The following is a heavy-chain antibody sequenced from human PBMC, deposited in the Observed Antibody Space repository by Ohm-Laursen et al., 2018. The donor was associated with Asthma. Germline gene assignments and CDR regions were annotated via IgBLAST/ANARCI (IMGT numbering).Heavy chain of an antibody. CDR2: IIPIFGIA. J-gene: IGHJ6*02. CDR1: GYTFTGYY. V-gene: IGHV1-69*10. D-gene: IGHD2-15*01. Sequence: SVKVSCKASGYTFTGYYMHWVRQAPGQGLEWMGGIIPIFGIANYAQKFQGRVTITADKSTSTAYMELSSLRSEDTAVYYCARVVSALVTPARYYYYYGMDVWGQGTTVTVSS. CDR3: ARVVSALVTPARYYYYYGMDV.